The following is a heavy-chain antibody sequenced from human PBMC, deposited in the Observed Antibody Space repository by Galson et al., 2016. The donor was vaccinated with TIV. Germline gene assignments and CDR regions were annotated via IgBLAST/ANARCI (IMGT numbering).Heavy chain of an antibody. V-gene: IGHV1-69*13. D-gene: IGHD3-22*01. CDR3: AGTATLKHYYVSTSYYPF. J-gene: IGHJ4*02. Sequence: SVKVSCKASGNTFISYAVTWVRQAPGQGLEWMGGIIPMFGTTNYAQKFQGRVMITADESTGTAYLELSSLRSDDTAMYYCAGTATLKHYYVSTSYYPFWGPGPLVTVSS. CDR1: GNTFISYA. CDR2: IIPMFGTT.